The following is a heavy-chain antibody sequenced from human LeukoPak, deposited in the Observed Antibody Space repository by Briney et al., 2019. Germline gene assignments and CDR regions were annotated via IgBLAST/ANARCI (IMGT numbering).Heavy chain of an antibody. D-gene: IGHD6-13*01. Sequence: GGSLRLSCVVTGLSFSDYGMHWVRQAPGKGLEWVAVIWSDGSNKYYADSVKGRFIISRDNSKNTVYLQMNTLRADGTAVYFCASAAGPFDHWGQGTLVTVSS. CDR3: ASAAGPFDH. V-gene: IGHV3-33*01. CDR2: IWSDGSNK. CDR1: GLSFSDYG. J-gene: IGHJ4*02.